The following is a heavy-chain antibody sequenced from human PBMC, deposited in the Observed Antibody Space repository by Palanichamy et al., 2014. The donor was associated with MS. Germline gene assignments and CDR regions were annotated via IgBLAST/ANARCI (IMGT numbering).Heavy chain of an antibody. Sequence: QVQLVQSGAEVKKSGASVKDSCKTSGYTFTGYYMHWVRQAPGQGLEWMGWIDRNSGGTNYAQKFEGRVTMTRDTSISTAYMELSTLRSDDTAVYYCARRGSYGYDYWGQGTLVTVSS. CDR1: GYTFTGYY. CDR3: ARRGSYGYDY. CDR2: IDRNSGGT. V-gene: IGHV1-2*02. D-gene: IGHD5-18*01. J-gene: IGHJ4*02.